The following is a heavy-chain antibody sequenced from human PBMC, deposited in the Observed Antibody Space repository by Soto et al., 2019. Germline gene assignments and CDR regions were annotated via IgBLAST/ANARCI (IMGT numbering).Heavy chain of an antibody. D-gene: IGHD6-19*01. J-gene: IGHJ5*02. CDR3: AKDLGCETSQGFDP. V-gene: IGHV3-30*18. CDR2: ISYDGSNK. Sequence: QVQLVESGGGVVQPGRSLRLSCAASGFTFSNYGMHWVRQAPGKGLEWMAIISYDGSNKYYADSVKGRFTISRDNSKNTLYLQMNSLRAEDTAIYYCAKDLGCETSQGFDPWGQGTLVTVSS. CDR1: GFTFSNYG.